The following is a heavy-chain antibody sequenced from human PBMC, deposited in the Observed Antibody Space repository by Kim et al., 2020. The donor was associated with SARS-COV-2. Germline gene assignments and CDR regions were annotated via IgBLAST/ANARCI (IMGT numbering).Heavy chain of an antibody. V-gene: IGHV6-1*01. D-gene: IGHD3-22*01. CDR1: GDSVSSNSAA. J-gene: IGHJ4*02. CDR3: ARVDYYDSSGYPYYFDY. Sequence: SQTLSLTCAISGDSVSSNSAAWNWIRQSPSRGLEWLGRTYYRSKWYNDYAVSVKSRITINPDTSKNQFSLQLNSVTPEDTAVYYCARVDYYDSSGYPYYFDYWGQGTLVTVSS. CDR2: TYYRSKWYN.